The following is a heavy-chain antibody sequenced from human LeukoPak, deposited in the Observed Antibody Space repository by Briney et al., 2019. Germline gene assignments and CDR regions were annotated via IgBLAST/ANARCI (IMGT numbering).Heavy chain of an antibody. CDR3: ARDKTDFWSGFYDAFDI. V-gene: IGHV1-18*01. Sequence: ASVKVSCKASGYTFTSYGFSWVRQAPGQGLEWMGWISAYNGNTNYAQKLQGRVTMTTDTSTSTAYMELRSLRSDDTAVYYCARDKTDFWSGFYDAFDIWGQGTMVTVSS. D-gene: IGHD3-3*01. J-gene: IGHJ3*02. CDR1: GYTFTSYG. CDR2: ISAYNGNT.